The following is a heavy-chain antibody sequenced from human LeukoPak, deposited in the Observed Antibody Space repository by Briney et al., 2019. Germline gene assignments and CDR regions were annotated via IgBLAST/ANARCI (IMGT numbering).Heavy chain of an antibody. D-gene: IGHD4-17*01. CDR2: INPSDGGT. CDR1: GYTFTNYY. J-gene: IGHJ6*02. V-gene: IGHV1-46*01. CDR3: ARDTRTMTAVTRGQHYSYGLDV. Sequence: ASVRVSCTASGYTFTNYYLHWVRQAPGHGLEWMAIINPSDGGTYYEQKLQGRVTVTRDTSTSTVYMELSNLRSEDTAVYYCARDTRTMTAVTRGQHYSYGLDVWGQGTTVTVSS.